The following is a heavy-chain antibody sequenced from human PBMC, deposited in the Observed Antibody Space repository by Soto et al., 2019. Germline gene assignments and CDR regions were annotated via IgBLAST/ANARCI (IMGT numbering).Heavy chain of an antibody. V-gene: IGHV3-30*18. CDR3: AKDQPLPGYYGMDV. CDR1: GFTFSSYV. Sequence: QVQLVESGGGVVQPGRSLRLSCAASGFTFSSYVMHWVRQAPGKGLEWVAVISSDGSNKDYADSVKGRFTIYRDNSKNTQYLQMNSLRADDTAVYYCAKDQPLPGYYGMDVWGQGTTVTVS. J-gene: IGHJ6*01. CDR2: ISSDGSNK.